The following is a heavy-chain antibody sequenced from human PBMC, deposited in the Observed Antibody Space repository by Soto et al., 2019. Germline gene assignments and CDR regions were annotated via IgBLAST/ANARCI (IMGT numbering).Heavy chain of an antibody. CDR3: ARDRCYYSKNNHDY. CDR1: GGSISSGGYY. D-gene: IGHD2-15*01. J-gene: IGHJ4*02. CDR2: IYYSGST. Sequence: SETLSLTCTVSGGSISSGGYYWSWIRQHPGKGLEWIGYIYYSGSTYYNPSLKSRVTISVDTSKNQFSLKLSSVTAADTAVYYWARDRCYYSKNNHDYWGQGTLVTVSS. V-gene: IGHV4-31*03.